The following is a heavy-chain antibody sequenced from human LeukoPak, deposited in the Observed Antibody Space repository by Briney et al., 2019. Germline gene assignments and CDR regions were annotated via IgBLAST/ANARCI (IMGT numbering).Heavy chain of an antibody. J-gene: IGHJ1*01. V-gene: IGHV1-8*03. CDR1: GYTFTSYD. D-gene: IGHD2-2*01. CDR2: MNPNSGNT. Sequence: ASVKVSCKASGYTFTSYDINWVRQATGQGLEWIGWMNPNSGNTGYAQKFQGRVTITRNTSISTAYMELSSLRSEDTAVYYCARGGNIVVVPAAPDFQHWGQGTLVTVSS. CDR3: ARGGNIVVVPAAPDFQH.